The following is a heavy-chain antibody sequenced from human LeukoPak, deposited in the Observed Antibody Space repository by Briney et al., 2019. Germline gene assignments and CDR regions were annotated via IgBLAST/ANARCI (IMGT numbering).Heavy chain of an antibody. CDR1: GGSISSGGYY. J-gene: IGHJ5*02. CDR3: AREEYYSPRGFDP. Sequence: NPSQTLSLTCTVSGGSISSGGYYGSWIRQHPGKGLEWIGYIYYSGSTYYNPSLKSRVTISVDASKNQFSLKLSSVTAADTAVYYCAREEYYSPRGFDPWGQGTLVTVSS. CDR2: IYYSGST. V-gene: IGHV4-31*03. D-gene: IGHD3-10*01.